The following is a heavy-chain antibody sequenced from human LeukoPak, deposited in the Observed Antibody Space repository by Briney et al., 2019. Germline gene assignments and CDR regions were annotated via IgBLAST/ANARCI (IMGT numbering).Heavy chain of an antibody. Sequence: GGSLRLSCAASGFTFSSYRMNWVRQAPGKVLEWVSYISSSSSTIYYADSVEGRFTISRDNAKNSLYLQMNSLRAEDTAVYYCARSSRELGGYAPWELMPPFDYWGQGTLVTVSS. V-gene: IGHV3-48*01. J-gene: IGHJ4*02. CDR3: ARSSRELGGYAPWELMPPFDY. D-gene: IGHD1-7*01. CDR1: GFTFSSYR. CDR2: ISSSSSTI.